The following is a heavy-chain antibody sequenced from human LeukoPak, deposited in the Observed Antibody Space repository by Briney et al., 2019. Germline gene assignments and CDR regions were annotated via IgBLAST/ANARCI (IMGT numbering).Heavy chain of an antibody. V-gene: IGHV4-59*01. Sequence: PSETLSLTCAVYGGSFSSYYWSWIRQPPGKGLEWIGYIYYSGSTNYNPSLKSRVTISVDTSKNQFSLKLSSVTAADTAVYYCARDYDYGVSPWGQGTLVTVSS. CDR3: ARDYDYGVSP. J-gene: IGHJ5*02. CDR2: IYYSGST. CDR1: GGSFSSYY. D-gene: IGHD4-17*01.